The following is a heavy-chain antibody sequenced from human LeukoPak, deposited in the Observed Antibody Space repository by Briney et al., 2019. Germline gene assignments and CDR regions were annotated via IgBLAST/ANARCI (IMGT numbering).Heavy chain of an antibody. D-gene: IGHD3/OR15-3a*01. CDR2: VSFDGDNK. V-gene: IGHV3-30-3*01. CDR3: ARDWTLNY. Sequence: GGSLRLSCAASGFTFSSYAMHWVRQAPGKGLEWVAVVSFDGDNKYYADSVKDRFTISRDNSQDTLYLQLNSLRAEDTAVYYCARDWTLNYWGQGTLVTVSS. CDR1: GFTFSSYA. J-gene: IGHJ4*02.